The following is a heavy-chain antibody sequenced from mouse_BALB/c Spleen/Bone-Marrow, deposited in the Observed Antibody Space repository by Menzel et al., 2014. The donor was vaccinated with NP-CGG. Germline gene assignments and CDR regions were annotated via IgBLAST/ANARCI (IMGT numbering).Heavy chain of an antibody. CDR3: ARWGTYYAMDY. D-gene: IGHD3-3*01. CDR1: GYTFTSYD. V-gene: IGHV1S56*01. Sequence: VKLMESGPELAKPGALVKISCKASGYTFTSYDINWVKQRPGQGLEWIGWIYPGDGSTKYNEKFKGKATLTADRSSSTAYMQLSSLTSENSAVYFCARWGTYYAMDYWGQGTSVTVSS. CDR2: IYPGDGST. J-gene: IGHJ4*01.